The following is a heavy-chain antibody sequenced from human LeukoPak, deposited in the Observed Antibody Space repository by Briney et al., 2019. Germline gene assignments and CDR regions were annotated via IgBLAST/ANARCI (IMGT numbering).Heavy chain of an antibody. CDR1: GGTFSSYA. J-gene: IGHJ4*02. CDR3: ASHFGVRPFDY. D-gene: IGHD3-10*01. CDR2: IIPIFGTA. V-gene: IGHV1-69*01. Sequence: GASVKVSCKASGGTFSSYAISWVRQAPGQGLEWMGGIIPIFGTANYAQKFQGRVTITADESTSTAYMELSSLRSGDTAVYYCASHFGVRPFDYWGQGTLVTVSS.